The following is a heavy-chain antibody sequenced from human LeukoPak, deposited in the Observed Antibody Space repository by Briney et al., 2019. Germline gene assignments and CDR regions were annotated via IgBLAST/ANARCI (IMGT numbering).Heavy chain of an antibody. D-gene: IGHD4-17*01. J-gene: IGHJ4*02. V-gene: IGHV4-38-2*02. CDR1: GYSISSGYY. CDR2: IYHSGSI. Sequence: SSETLSLTCTVSGYSISSGYYWGWIRQPPGKGLEWIGSIYHSGSIHYNPSLKSRVTISVDTSKNQFSLKLSSVTAADTAVYYCARGAWSLYGAGEEDYWGQGTLVTVSS. CDR3: ARGAWSLYGAGEEDY.